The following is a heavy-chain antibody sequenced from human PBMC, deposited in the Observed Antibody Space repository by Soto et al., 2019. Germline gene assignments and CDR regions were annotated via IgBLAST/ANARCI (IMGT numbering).Heavy chain of an antibody. CDR2: ISSNGVSM. CDR1: GFTFSDYY. CDR3: ARLASLGHPYYFGMDV. J-gene: IGHJ6*02. V-gene: IGHV3-11*01. Sequence: RGSLRLSCVASGFTFSDYYMTWIRQAPGKGLEWVSYISSNGVSMYYGDSVKGRFTISRDDAENSLHLQMNSLRAEDTAVYYCARLASLGHPYYFGMDVWGQGTTVTVSS.